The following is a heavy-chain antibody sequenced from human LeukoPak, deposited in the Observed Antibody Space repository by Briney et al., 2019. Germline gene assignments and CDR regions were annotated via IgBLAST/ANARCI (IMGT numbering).Heavy chain of an antibody. CDR2: ISGSGGST. Sequence: GGSLRLSCAASGFTFSSYGMSWVRQAPGKGLEWVSAISGSGGSTYYADSVKGRFTISRDNSKNTLYLQMNSLRAEDTAVYYCAKESKFSGSYPGDYYMDVWGKGTTVTISS. CDR3: AKESKFSGSYPGDYYMDV. CDR1: GFTFSSYG. D-gene: IGHD1-26*01. J-gene: IGHJ6*03. V-gene: IGHV3-23*01.